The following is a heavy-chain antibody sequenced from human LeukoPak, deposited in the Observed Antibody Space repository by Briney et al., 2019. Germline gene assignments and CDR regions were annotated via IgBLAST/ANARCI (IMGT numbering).Heavy chain of an antibody. CDR3: ARDLSLITIFGVAADAFDI. CDR1: GGTFSSYA. D-gene: IGHD3-3*01. Sequence: SVKVSCKASGGTFSSYAISWVRQAPGQGLEWMGGIIPIFGTANYAQKFQGRVTITADESTSTAYMELGSLRSEDTAVYYCARDLSLITIFGVAADAFDIWGQGTMVTVSS. J-gene: IGHJ3*02. CDR2: IIPIFGTA. V-gene: IGHV1-69*13.